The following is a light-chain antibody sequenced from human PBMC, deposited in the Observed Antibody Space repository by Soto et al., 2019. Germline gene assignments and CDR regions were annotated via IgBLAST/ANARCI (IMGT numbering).Light chain of an antibody. Sequence: QSVLTQPPSLSEVPRQRVTISCSGSSSNIGNNAVNWYQQLPGKAPKLLIYYDDLLPSGVSDRFSGSKSGTSASLAISGLQSEDEADYYCAAWDDSLNGHVFGTGTKVTVL. CDR1: SSNIGNNA. V-gene: IGLV1-36*01. J-gene: IGLJ1*01. CDR3: AAWDDSLNGHV. CDR2: YDD.